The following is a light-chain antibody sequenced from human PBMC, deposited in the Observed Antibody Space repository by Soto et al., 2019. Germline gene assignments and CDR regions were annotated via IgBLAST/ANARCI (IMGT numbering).Light chain of an antibody. CDR3: AAWDDSLDGVI. CDR1: TSNIGTNT. J-gene: IGLJ2*01. V-gene: IGLV1-44*01. Sequence: QPVLTQSPSASGTPGQRVTISCSGGTSNIGTNTVNWYQQVPGTAPKLLLYHNTHRPSGVPDRFSGSKSGTSASLAISGLQSEDEADYYCAAWDDSLDGVIFGAGTKLTVL. CDR2: HNT.